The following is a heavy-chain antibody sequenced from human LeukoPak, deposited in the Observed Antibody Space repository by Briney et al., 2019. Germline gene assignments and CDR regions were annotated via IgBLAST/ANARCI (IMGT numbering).Heavy chain of an antibody. V-gene: IGHV3-66*02. CDR2: IYSGGST. Sequence: PGGSLRLSCAASGFTVSSNYMSWVRQAPGKGLEWVSVIYSGGSTYYADSVKGRFIISRDNSKNTLYLQMNSLRAEDTAVYYCARGYSYGYFLSNYWRRGTLVTVSS. D-gene: IGHD5-18*01. J-gene: IGHJ4*02. CDR1: GFTVSSNY. CDR3: ARGYSYGYFLSNY.